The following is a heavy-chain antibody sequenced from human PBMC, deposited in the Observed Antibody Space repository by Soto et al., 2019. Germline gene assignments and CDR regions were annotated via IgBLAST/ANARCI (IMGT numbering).Heavy chain of an antibody. CDR1: GASISSYY. CDR3: ARDQNESPHFDY. V-gene: IGHV4-59*01. CDR2: IFHSGST. Sequence: QVQLQESGPGLVKPSETLSLTCTVSGASISSYYWSWIRQPPGKGLKWVGVIFHSGSTNCNPSLKSRVTFSVDTSKNQFSLKLTSVTAADTAMYYCARDQNESPHFDYWGQGILITVSS. J-gene: IGHJ4*02.